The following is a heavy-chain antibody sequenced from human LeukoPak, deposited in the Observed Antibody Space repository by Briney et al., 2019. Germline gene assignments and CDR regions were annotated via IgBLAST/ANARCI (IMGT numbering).Heavy chain of an antibody. CDR2: IKSKTDGGTT. Sequence: GGSLRLSCAASGFTFSNAWMSWVRQAPGKGLEWVGRIKSKTDGGTTDYAAPVKGRFTISRDDSKNTLYLQMNSLETEDTAVYYCSTYYYDSRLTEWGQGTLVTVSS. D-gene: IGHD3-22*01. CDR1: GFTFSNAW. J-gene: IGHJ4*02. CDR3: STYYYDSRLTE. V-gene: IGHV3-15*01.